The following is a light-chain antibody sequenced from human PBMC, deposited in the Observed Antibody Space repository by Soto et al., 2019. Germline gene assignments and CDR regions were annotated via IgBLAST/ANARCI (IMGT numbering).Light chain of an antibody. CDR2: AAS. CDR1: QSLLHITGETF. J-gene: IGKJ5*01. CDR3: QQYGSSHT. Sequence: DVVMTQTPLSLSLAPGQPASISCKSSQSLLHITGETFLFWYQQKPGKAPKLLIYAASSLQSGVPSRFSGSGSGTDFTLTISRLEPEDFAVYYCQQYGSSHTFGQGTRLEIK. V-gene: IGKV2-29*01.